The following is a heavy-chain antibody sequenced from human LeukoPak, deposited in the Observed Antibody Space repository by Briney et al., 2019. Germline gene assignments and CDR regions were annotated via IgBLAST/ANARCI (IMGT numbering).Heavy chain of an antibody. CDR3: ARGKSRDGYNSDY. D-gene: IGHD5-24*01. CDR1: GYTFTSYD. Sequence: ASVKVSCKASGYTFTSYDINWVRQATGQGLEWMGWMNPNSSNTGYAQKFQGRVTITRNTSISTAYMELSSLRSEDTAVYYCARGKSRDGYNSDYWGQGTLVTVSS. J-gene: IGHJ4*02. V-gene: IGHV1-8*01. CDR2: MNPNSSNT.